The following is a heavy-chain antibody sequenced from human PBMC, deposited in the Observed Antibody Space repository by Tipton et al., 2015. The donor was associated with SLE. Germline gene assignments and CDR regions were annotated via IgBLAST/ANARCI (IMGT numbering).Heavy chain of an antibody. CDR3: ARGLAAAELDYYFDN. D-gene: IGHD6-13*01. J-gene: IGHJ4*02. V-gene: IGHV3-21*06. Sequence: SLRLSCAASGFNFRRNWMHWVRQVPGKGLEWVSSISSSGSYIYNSDSVKGRFSISRDNAKNSLYLQMNSLRAEDTAVYYCARGLAAAELDYYFDNWGQGTLVTVSS. CDR1: GFNFRRNW. CDR2: ISSSGSYI.